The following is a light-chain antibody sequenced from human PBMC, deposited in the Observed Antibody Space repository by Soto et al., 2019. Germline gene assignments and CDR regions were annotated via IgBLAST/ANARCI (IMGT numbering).Light chain of an antibody. V-gene: IGKV1-39*01. Sequence: DIQMTQSPSSLSASVGDRVTITCRASRSIGNYLNWYQQKPESAPKLLIYLTSSLQSGVPSRFSGSGSGTDFTLTISSLQPEDFATYYCLQDHDYQWTFGQGTKLEIK. CDR3: LQDHDYQWT. CDR2: LTS. CDR1: RSIGNY. J-gene: IGKJ2*02.